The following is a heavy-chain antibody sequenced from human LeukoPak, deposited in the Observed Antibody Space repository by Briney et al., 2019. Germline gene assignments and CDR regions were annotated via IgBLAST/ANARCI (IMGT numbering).Heavy chain of an antibody. J-gene: IGHJ4*02. D-gene: IGHD3-22*01. CDR3: AKDLDYYDSSGYFSSEVDY. V-gene: IGHV3-30*02. Sequence: AGGSLRLSCAASGFTFSSYGMHWVRQAPGKGLEWVAFIRYDGSNKYYADSVKGRFTISRDNSKNTLYLQMNSLRAEDTAVYYCAKDLDYYDSSGYFSSEVDYWGQGTLVTASS. CDR2: IRYDGSNK. CDR1: GFTFSSYG.